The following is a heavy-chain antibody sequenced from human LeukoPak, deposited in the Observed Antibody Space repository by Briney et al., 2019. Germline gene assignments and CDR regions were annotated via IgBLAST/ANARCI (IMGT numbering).Heavy chain of an antibody. V-gene: IGHV3-30*02. CDR3: ARAFGIAGAGTGFDY. CDR1: GFTFSSYG. D-gene: IGHD6-13*01. CDR2: IRYDGSNK. J-gene: IGHJ4*02. Sequence: PGGSLRLSCAASGFTFSSYGMHWVRQAPGKGLEWVAFIRYDGSNKYYADSVKGRFTISRDNSKNTLYLQMNSLRAEDTAVYYCARAFGIAGAGTGFDYWGQGTLVTVSS.